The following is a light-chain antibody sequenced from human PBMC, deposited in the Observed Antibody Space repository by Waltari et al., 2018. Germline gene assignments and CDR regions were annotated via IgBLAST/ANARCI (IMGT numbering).Light chain of an antibody. Sequence: ISCRASQGISSYLAWYQQKPGKAPKVLIYAASTLQTGVPSRFSGTGSGTDFTLTISCLQSEDFVVYYCQQYHTNPATFGQGTKVEIK. J-gene: IGKJ1*01. CDR1: QGISSY. CDR2: AAS. V-gene: IGKV1-8*01. CDR3: QQYHTNPAT.